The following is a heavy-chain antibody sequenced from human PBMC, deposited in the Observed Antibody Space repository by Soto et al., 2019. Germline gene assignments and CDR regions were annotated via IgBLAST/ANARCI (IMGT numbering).Heavy chain of an antibody. CDR3: ARDTGAKEYYYYGMDV. CDR1: GGSISSVGYY. D-gene: IGHD3-10*01. J-gene: IGHJ6*02. V-gene: IGHV4-31*03. Sequence: SETLSLTCTVSGGSISSVGYYWSWIRQHPGKGLEWIGYIYYSGSTYYNPSLKSRVTISVDTSKNQFSLKLSSVTAADTAVYYCARDTGAKEYYYYGMDVWGQGTTVTVSS. CDR2: IYYSGST.